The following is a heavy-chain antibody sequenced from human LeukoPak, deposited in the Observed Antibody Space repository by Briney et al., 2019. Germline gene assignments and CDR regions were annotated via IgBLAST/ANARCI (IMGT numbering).Heavy chain of an antibody. CDR2: INPNSGGT. CDR3: AREKVFGVVIIGDWFDP. V-gene: IGHV1-2*02. CDR1: GYTLTGYY. J-gene: IGHJ5*02. Sequence: ASVKVSCKASGYTLTGYYTHWVRQAPGQGLEWMGWINPNSGGTNYAQKFQGRVTMTRDTSISTAYMELSRLRSDDTAVYYCAREKVFGVVIIGDWFDPWGQGTLVTVSS. D-gene: IGHD3-3*01.